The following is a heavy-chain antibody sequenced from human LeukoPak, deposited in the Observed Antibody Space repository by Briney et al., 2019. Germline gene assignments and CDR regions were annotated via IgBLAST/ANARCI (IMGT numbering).Heavy chain of an antibody. J-gene: IGHJ6*02. D-gene: IGHD6-13*01. V-gene: IGHV4-4*02. CDR2: IYHSGST. Sequence: SETLSLTCAVSGGSISSSNWWSWDRQPPGKGLEWIGEIYHSGSTNYNPSLKSRVTISVDKSKNQYSLKLSSVTAADTAVYYCARGKSSSWYYYYYGMDVWGQGTTVTVSS. CDR1: GGSISSSNW. CDR3: ARGKSSSWYYYYYGMDV.